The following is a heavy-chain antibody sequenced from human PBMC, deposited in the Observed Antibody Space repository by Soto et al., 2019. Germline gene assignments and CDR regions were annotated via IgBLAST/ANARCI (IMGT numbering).Heavy chain of an antibody. Sequence: ESGGGLVQPGGSLRLSCAASGFTFSSYAMSWVRQAPGKGLEWVSAISGSGGSTYYADSVKGRFTISRDNSKNTLYLQMNSLRAEDTAVYYCAKKKDYDYIWGSFFPDYWGQGTLVTVSS. CDR2: ISGSGGST. D-gene: IGHD3-16*01. CDR3: AKKKDYDYIWGSFFPDY. J-gene: IGHJ4*02. V-gene: IGHV3-23*01. CDR1: GFTFSSYA.